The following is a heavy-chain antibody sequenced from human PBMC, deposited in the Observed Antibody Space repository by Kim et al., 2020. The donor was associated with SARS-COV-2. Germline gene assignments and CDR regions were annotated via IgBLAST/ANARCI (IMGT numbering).Heavy chain of an antibody. V-gene: IGHV1-69*13. J-gene: IGHJ5*02. CDR1: GGTFSSYA. Sequence: ASVKVSCKASGGTFSSYAISWVRQAPGQGLEWMGGIIPIFGTANYAQKFQGRVTITADESTSTAYMELSSLRSEDTAVYYCARDARVTGTTTIRWFDPWGQGTLVTVSS. CDR3: ARDARVTGTTTIRWFDP. D-gene: IGHD1-7*01. CDR2: IIPIFGTA.